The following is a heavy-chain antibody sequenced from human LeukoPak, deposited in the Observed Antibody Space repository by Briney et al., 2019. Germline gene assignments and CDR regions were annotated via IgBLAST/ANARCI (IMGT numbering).Heavy chain of an antibody. CDR3: AKLSFGDSQFDQ. D-gene: IGHD3-10*01. CDR2: IYYSGST. V-gene: IGHV4-59*08. Sequence: SETLSLTCTVSGGSISSYYWSWIRQPPGKGLEWIGYIYYSGSTNYNPALKSRVSMSVDNSKNHFSLNLTSVTAADTAIYYCAKLSFGDSQFDQWGQGTLVTVSS. J-gene: IGHJ4*02. CDR1: GGSISSYY.